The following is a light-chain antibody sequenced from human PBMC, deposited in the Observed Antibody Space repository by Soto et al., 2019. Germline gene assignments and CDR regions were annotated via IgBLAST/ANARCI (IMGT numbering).Light chain of an antibody. CDR2: AAY. J-gene: IGKJ5*01. CDR1: QDVSDY. V-gene: IGKV1-9*01. Sequence: QLSQSPSFLSASVGDRVTITCRASQDVSDYLAWYQHAPGKAPNLLIYAAYTLQSGVPSRFSGSGSGTEFSLTITSLQPEDFATYYCQYLNGAPTITFGQGTRLEI. CDR3: QYLNGAPTIT.